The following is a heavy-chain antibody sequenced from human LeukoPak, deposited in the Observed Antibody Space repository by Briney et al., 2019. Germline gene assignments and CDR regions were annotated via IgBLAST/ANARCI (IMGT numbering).Heavy chain of an antibody. Sequence: GGSLRLSCAASGFTFSDYYMSWIRQAPGKGLEWVSAISGSGGSTYYADSVKGRFTISRDNSKNTLYLQMNSLRAEDTAVYYCAKEKWAITFGGVIVTWGQGTLVTVSS. V-gene: IGHV3-23*01. CDR3: AKEKWAITFGGVIVT. J-gene: IGHJ4*02. CDR2: ISGSGGST. D-gene: IGHD3-16*02. CDR1: GFTFSDYY.